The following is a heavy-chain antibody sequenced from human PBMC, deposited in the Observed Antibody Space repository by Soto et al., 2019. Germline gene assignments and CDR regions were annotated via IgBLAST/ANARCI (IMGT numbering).Heavy chain of an antibody. CDR2: IYYSGST. J-gene: IGHJ6*02. V-gene: IGHV4-59*01. CDR3: ARTIQLWSLGGYGMDV. Sequence: PSETLSLTCTVSGGSISSYYWSWIRQPPGKGLEWIGYIYYSGSTNYNPSLKSRVTISVDTSKNQFSLKLSSVTAADTAVYYCARTIQLWSLGGYGMDVWGQGTTVTVSS. D-gene: IGHD5-18*01. CDR1: GGSISSYY.